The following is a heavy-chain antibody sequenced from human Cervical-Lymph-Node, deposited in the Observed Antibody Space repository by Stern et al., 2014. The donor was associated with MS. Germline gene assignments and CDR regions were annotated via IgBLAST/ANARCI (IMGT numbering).Heavy chain of an antibody. CDR2: FFPVFGTP. Sequence: QVQLGQSGPEGTKPGSSGKVSCKASGGTFSKFPSSWVRQAPGQGLEWMGVFFPVFGTPAYAQEFRGRVTITADVTTSTVYMELSSLRSDDTSVYYCALSSETSDRWYSLGYDLWGQGTLVTVSS. CDR3: ALSSETSDRWYSLGYDL. D-gene: IGHD6-13*01. V-gene: IGHV1-69*01. CDR1: GGTFSKFP. J-gene: IGHJ5*02.